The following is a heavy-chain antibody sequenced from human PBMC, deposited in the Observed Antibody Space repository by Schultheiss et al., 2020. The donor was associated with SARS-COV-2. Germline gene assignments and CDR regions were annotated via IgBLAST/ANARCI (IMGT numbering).Heavy chain of an antibody. Sequence: GESLKISCAASGFTFSRYWMSWVRQAPGKGLEWVTNIKQDGSEKYYVDSVKGRFTISRDDGKNSLYLQMNTLRAEDTAVYYCARERQEAGGFDYWGQGTLVTGSS. D-gene: IGHD3-16*01. CDR2: IKQDGSEK. V-gene: IGHV3-7*03. CDR1: GFTFSRYW. CDR3: ARERQEAGGFDY. J-gene: IGHJ4*02.